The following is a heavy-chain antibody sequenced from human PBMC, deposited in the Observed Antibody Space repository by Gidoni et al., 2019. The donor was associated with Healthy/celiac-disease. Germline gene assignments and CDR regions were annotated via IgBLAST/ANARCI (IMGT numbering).Heavy chain of an antibody. V-gene: IGHV3-21*01. CDR1: GFTFSSYS. D-gene: IGHD1-26*01. J-gene: IGHJ4*02. CDR3: ASLYRGMATAPFDY. CDR2: ISSSSSYI. Sequence: EVQLVESGGGLVKPGGSLRLSCAASGFTFSSYSMIWVRQAPGKGLEWVASISSSSSYIYYADSVKDRFTISRDNAENSRFLQMDNLRAKDTAVYYCASLYRGMATAPFDYWGRWSLVAVSS.